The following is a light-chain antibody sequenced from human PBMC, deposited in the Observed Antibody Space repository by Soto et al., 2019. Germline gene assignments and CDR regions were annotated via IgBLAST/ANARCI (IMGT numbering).Light chain of an antibody. Sequence: DIQMTQSPSSLSASRGDRVTITCRASQTISNFVNWYQQTAGKAPKLLIYDASSLQSGVPSRFSGYGSGTDFPLPINSLQPEDSTTYYCQQSYSTPRTFGQGTKVDIK. CDR1: QTISNF. CDR2: DAS. CDR3: QQSYSTPRT. J-gene: IGKJ1*01. V-gene: IGKV1-39*01.